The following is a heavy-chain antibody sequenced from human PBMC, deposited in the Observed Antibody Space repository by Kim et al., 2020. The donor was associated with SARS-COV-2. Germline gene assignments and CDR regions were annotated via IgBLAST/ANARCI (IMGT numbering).Heavy chain of an antibody. D-gene: IGHD3-22*01. CDR3: ARGYYDSTGFRAEYFHY. Sequence: LKSRVTISVDKSKNQFSLRLNSVTAADTAVYYCARGYYDSTGFRAEYFHYWGQGALVTVSS. V-gene: IGHV4-59*09. J-gene: IGHJ1*01.